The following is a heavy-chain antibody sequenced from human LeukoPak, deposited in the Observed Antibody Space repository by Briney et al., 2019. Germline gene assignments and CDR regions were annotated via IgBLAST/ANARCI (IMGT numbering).Heavy chain of an antibody. CDR1: GGSISSGGYS. V-gene: IGHV4-30-2*01. J-gene: IGHJ4*02. D-gene: IGHD3-10*01. Sequence: PSETLSLTCAVSGGSISSGGYSWSWIRQPPGKGLEWIGYIYHSGSTYYNPSLKSRVTISVDRPKNQFSLKLSSVTAADTAVYYCAREGGSGSLDYWGQGTLVTVSS. CDR2: IYHSGST. CDR3: AREGGSGSLDY.